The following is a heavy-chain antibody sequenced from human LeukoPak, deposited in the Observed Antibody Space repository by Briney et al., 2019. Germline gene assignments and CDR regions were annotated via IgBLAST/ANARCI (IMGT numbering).Heavy chain of an antibody. D-gene: IGHD2-2*01. J-gene: IGHJ4*02. CDR2: INPSGGST. CDR1: GYTFTSYY. V-gene: IGHV1-46*03. CDR3: ARHSSYALYYFDY. Sequence: GASVRVSCKASGYTFTSYYMYWVRQARGQGLEWMGIINPSGGSTSYAQEFQGRVTMTRDTSTSTVYMELSSLRSEGTAVYYCARHSSYALYYFDYWGQGTLVTVSS.